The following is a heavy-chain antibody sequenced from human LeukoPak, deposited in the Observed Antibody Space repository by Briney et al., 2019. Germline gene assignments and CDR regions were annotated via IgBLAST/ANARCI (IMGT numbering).Heavy chain of an antibody. Sequence: PGGSLRLSCAASGVILSNYAMNWVRQAPGKGLEWVSAISASGDTTYYADSVKGRFTISRDNSKKSVYLQINSLRAEDTAVYYSQKLYYDFWSGNPYYFDYWGQGTLVTVSS. V-gene: IGHV3-23*01. CDR2: ISASGDTT. CDR1: GVILSNYA. CDR3: QKLYYDFWSGNPYYFDY. D-gene: IGHD3-3*01. J-gene: IGHJ4*02.